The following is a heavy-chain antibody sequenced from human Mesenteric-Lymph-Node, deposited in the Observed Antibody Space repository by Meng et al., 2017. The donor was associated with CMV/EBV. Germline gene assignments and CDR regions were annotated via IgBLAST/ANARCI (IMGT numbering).Heavy chain of an antibody. J-gene: IGHJ4*02. CDR2: INHSGST. Sequence: QLPQCGAGMLMSSETLSVTCAAYGGSLSGYYWKWIRQSPEKGLEWIGEINHSGSTTYNPSFTSRIIISVDTSTNQISLNMSSVTAADTAVYYCARGSSYDILTGYFDYWGQGALVTVSS. CDR3: ARGSSYDILTGYFDY. CDR1: GGSLSGYY. D-gene: IGHD3-9*01. V-gene: IGHV4-34*01.